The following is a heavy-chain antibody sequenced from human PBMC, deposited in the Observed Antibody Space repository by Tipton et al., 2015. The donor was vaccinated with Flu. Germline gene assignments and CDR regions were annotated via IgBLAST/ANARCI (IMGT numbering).Heavy chain of an antibody. CDR3: ARARAPYYYYAMDL. V-gene: IGHV4-38-2*02. CDR1: GGSIGSPYC. D-gene: IGHD3-16*01. J-gene: IGHJ6*02. CDR2: ICPGSP. Sequence: LRLSCSVSGGSIGSPYCWGWVRQPPGKGLEWIANICPGSPYYNPSLKSRLTISVDSSKNQFSLTLTSVTAADTAVYYCARARAPYYYYAMDLWGQGTAVTVSS.